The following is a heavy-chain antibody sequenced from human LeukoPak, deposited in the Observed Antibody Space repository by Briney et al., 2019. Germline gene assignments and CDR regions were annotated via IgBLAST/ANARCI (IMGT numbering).Heavy chain of an antibody. CDR1: GFTFSSYD. V-gene: IGHV3-30*18. D-gene: IGHD3-22*01. J-gene: IGHJ4*02. CDR2: ISSDGSNK. CDR3: AKGPDSRGYIQTTRILHY. Sequence: GGSLRLSCAASGFTFSSYDMHWVRQAPGKGLEWVAVISSDGSNKYYADSVKGRFTISRDNSKNTLYLQMNSLRAEDTAVYYCAKGPDSRGYIQTTRILHYWGQGTLVTVSS.